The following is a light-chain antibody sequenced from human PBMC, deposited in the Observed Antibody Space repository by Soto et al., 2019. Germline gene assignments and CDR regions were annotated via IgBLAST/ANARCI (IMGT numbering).Light chain of an antibody. Sequence: EIVLTQSPGTLSLSPGERATLSCRASQSVSSNFLAWFQQKPGQAPRLLIYGASSRATGIPDRFSGSGSGTDFTLTISRLEPEDVAVYYCQQYGSAPSYTFGQGTKLEIK. J-gene: IGKJ2*01. CDR3: QQYGSAPSYT. CDR1: QSVSSNF. CDR2: GAS. V-gene: IGKV3-20*01.